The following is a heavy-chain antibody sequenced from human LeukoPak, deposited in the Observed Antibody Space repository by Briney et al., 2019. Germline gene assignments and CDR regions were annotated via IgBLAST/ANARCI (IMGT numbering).Heavy chain of an antibody. V-gene: IGHV5-51*01. J-gene: IGHJ4*02. CDR2: IYPGDSDT. CDR3: ARLYYHYDSSGYPTSTYFDY. D-gene: IGHD3-22*01. Sequence: GESLKISCKGSGYSFTSYWIGWVRQMPGKGLEWMGIIYPGDSDTRYSPSFQGQVTISADKSISTAYLQWSSLKASDSAMYYCARLYYHYDSSGYPTSTYFDYWGQGTLVTVSS. CDR1: GYSFTSYW.